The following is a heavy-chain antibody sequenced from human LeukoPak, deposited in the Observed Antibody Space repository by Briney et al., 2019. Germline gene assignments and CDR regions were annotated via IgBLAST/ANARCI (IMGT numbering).Heavy chain of an antibody. J-gene: IGHJ4*02. CDR2: ISSSSSYI. D-gene: IGHD3-9*01. V-gene: IGHV3-21*04. CDR1: GFTFSSYS. Sequence: GGSLRLSCAASGFTFSSYSMNWVRQAPGKGLEWVSSISSSSSYIYYADSVKGRFTISRDNAKNSLYLQMNSLRAEDTAVYYCAKGEELRYFDWLLSWVCYDYWGQGTLVTVSS. CDR3: AKGEELRYFDWLLSWVCYDY.